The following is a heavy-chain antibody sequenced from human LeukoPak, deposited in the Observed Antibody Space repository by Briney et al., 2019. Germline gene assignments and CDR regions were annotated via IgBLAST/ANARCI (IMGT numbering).Heavy chain of an antibody. V-gene: IGHV3-7*01. CDR1: GFTFSTYW. CDR3: ARDSAGNDY. J-gene: IGHJ4*02. CDR2: IKQDGSEE. D-gene: IGHD6-13*01. Sequence: GGSLRLSREASGFTFSTYWMSWVRQAPGKGLEWVANIKQDGSEEYYVDSVKGRFTISRDNAKNSLYLQMNSLRAEDTAMYYCARDSAGNDYWGQGTLVTVSS.